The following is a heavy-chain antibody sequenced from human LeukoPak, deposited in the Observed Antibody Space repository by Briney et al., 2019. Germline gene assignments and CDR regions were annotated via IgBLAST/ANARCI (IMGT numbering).Heavy chain of an antibody. Sequence: ASVKVSCKASGGTFSSYAISWVRQAPGQGLEWMGWISAYKGNTNYAQKLQGRVTMTTDTSTSTAYMELRSLRSDDTAVYYCARDLTGYCSGGSCYPAYWGQGTLVTVSS. V-gene: IGHV1-18*01. CDR2: ISAYKGNT. D-gene: IGHD2-15*01. J-gene: IGHJ4*02. CDR3: ARDLTGYCSGGSCYPAY. CDR1: GGTFSSYA.